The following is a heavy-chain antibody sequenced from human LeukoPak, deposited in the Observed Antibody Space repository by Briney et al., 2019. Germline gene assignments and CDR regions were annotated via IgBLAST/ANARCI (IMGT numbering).Heavy chain of an antibody. CDR1: GFTFSHYS. J-gene: IGHJ3*02. CDR2: ISSSGTYI. V-gene: IGHV3-21*01. CDR3: AKVLSMTVDI. D-gene: IGHD2/OR15-2a*01. Sequence: GGSLRLSCAASGFTFSHYSMNWVRQTPGKGLEWVSSISSSGTYIYYADSVKGRFTISRDNSKNTLYLQMNSLRAEDTAVYYCAKVLSMTVDIWGQGTMVTVSS.